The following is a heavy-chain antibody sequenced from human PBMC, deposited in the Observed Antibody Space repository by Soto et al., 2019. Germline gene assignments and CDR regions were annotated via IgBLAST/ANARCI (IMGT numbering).Heavy chain of an antibody. Sequence: LSLPCTVSGGSISSYYWSWIRQPAGKGLEWIGRIYTSGSTNYNPSLKSRVTMSVDTSKNQFSLKLSSVTAADTAVYYCARDLKGIAAAGSLYYYGMDVWGQGTTVTVSS. CDR1: GGSISSYY. CDR2: IYTSGST. D-gene: IGHD6-13*01. J-gene: IGHJ6*02. V-gene: IGHV4-4*07. CDR3: ARDLKGIAAAGSLYYYGMDV.